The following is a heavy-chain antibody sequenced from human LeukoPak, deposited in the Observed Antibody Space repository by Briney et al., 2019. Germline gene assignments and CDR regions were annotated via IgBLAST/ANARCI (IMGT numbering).Heavy chain of an antibody. V-gene: IGHV4-4*07. CDR1: GGSISSYY. CDR2: IYTSGST. J-gene: IGHJ5*02. Sequence: SETLSLTCTVSGGSISSYYWSWIRQPAGKGLEWIGRIYTSGSTNYNPSLKSRVTMSVDTSKNQFSLKLSSVTAADTAVYYCARDPFKIYGSYSWFDPWGQGTLVTVSS. CDR3: ARDPFKIYGSYSWFDP. D-gene: IGHD3-10*01.